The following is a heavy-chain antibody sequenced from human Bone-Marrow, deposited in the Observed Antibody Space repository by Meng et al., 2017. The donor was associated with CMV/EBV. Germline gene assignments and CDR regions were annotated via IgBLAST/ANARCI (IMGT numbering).Heavy chain of an antibody. D-gene: IGHD3-22*01. CDR3: ARDVSRGWYYGMDV. J-gene: IGHJ6*02. V-gene: IGHV3-48*03. CDR2: ISSSGSTI. Sequence: GESLKISCAASGFTFSSYEMNWVRQAPGKGLEWVSYISSSGSTIYYADSVKGRFTISRDNAKNSLYLQMNSLRAEDTAVYYCARDVSRGWYYGMDVWGQGTTVTVSS. CDR1: GFTFSSYE.